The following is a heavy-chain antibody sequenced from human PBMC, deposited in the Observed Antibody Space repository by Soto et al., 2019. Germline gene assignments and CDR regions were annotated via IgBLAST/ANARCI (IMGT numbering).Heavy chain of an antibody. Sequence: SVKVSCKASGGIFSSYAISWVRQAPGQGLEWMGGIIPIFGTANYAQKFQGRVTITADESTSTAYMELSSLRSEDTAVYYCARDRSSGFLNWFDPWGQGTLVTAPQ. CDR3: ARDRSSGFLNWFDP. D-gene: IGHD3-3*01. J-gene: IGHJ5*02. CDR1: GGIFSSYA. CDR2: IIPIFGTA. V-gene: IGHV1-69*13.